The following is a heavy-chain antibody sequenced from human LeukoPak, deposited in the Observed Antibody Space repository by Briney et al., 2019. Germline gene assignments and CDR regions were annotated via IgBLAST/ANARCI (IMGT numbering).Heavy chain of an antibody. CDR1: DDSIKSYF. V-gene: IGHV4-59*03. J-gene: IGHJ4*02. CDR2: VFYSGST. D-gene: IGHD5-18*01. Sequence: SETLSLTCTVSDDSIKSYFWTWIRQSPGKGMEWIGYVFYSGSTSYNPSLRSRLTMSVDTSKSQFSLNLNSVTTADTAMYYCAGGYSPQPYFDYWGQGTLVTVSS. CDR3: AGGYSPQPYFDY.